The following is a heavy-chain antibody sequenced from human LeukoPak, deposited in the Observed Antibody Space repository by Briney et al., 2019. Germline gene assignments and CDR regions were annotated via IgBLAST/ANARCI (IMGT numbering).Heavy chain of an antibody. J-gene: IGHJ6*02. V-gene: IGHV5-51*01. CDR2: IYPGDSDT. D-gene: IGHD3-22*01. CDR3: ARQDYYDSSGYYYYYYGMDV. Sequence: GESLKISCKGSGYSFTSYWIGWVRQMPGEGLEWMGIIYPGDSDTRYSPSFQGQVTISADKSISTAYLQWSSLKASDTAMYYCARQDYYDSSGYYYYYYGMDVWGQGTTVTVSS. CDR1: GYSFTSYW.